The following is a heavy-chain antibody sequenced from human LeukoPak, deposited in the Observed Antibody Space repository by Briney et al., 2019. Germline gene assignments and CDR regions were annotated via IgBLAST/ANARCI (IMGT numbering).Heavy chain of an antibody. D-gene: IGHD2-2*01. Sequence: SETLSLTCTVSGGSISNGSYYWSWIRQPAGKGLEWIGRIYTSGSTNYNPSLKSRVTISVDTSKNQFSLKLSSVTAADTAVYYCARAAASAFDIWGRGTMVTVSS. CDR1: GGSISNGSYY. CDR3: ARAAASAFDI. CDR2: IYTSGST. V-gene: IGHV4-61*02. J-gene: IGHJ3*02.